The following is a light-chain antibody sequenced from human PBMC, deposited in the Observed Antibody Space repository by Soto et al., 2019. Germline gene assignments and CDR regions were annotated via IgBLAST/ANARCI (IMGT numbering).Light chain of an antibody. CDR1: TSNIGDNY. V-gene: IGLV1-51*01. J-gene: IGLJ2*01. CDR3: GTWDSSLSVVA. Sequence: QSVLTQPPSVSAAPGQKVTISCSGNTSNIGDNYVSWYQHLPGRAPKLLIYDNNKRHAGIPDRFSGSKSCSSATLGITGLQTGDEAEYYCGTWDSSLSVVAFGGGTKLTVL. CDR2: DNN.